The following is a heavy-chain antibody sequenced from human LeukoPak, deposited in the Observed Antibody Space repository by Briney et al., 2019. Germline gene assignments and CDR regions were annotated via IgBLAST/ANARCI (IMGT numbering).Heavy chain of an antibody. J-gene: IGHJ4*02. V-gene: IGHV3-23*01. CDR2: NSQNSINS. Sequence: GGSLRLPCGASCFHLHNYAMRWFPQAPERALAWVSANSQNSINSYHADSLQGRFTISGESSGTTLSLQMHNLRAEHTAVYYCAKGVRLLFAFYFVYWGQGTLVTVSS. CDR3: AKGVRLLFAFYFVY. D-gene: IGHD3-3*02. CDR1: CFHLHNYA.